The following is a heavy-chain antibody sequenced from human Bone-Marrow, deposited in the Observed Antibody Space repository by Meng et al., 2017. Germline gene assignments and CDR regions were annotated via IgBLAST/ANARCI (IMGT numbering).Heavy chain of an antibody. V-gene: IGHV4-59*01. CDR3: ARDRWVVGWYDYYYYYGMDV. Sequence: SETLSLTCTVSGGSISSYYWSWIRQPPGKGLEWIGYIYYSGSTNYNPSLKSRVTISVDTSKNQFSLKLSSVTAADTAVYYCARDRWVVGWYDYYYYYGMDVWGQGTMVTVSS. J-gene: IGHJ6*02. CDR2: IYYSGST. CDR1: GGSISSYY. D-gene: IGHD6-19*01.